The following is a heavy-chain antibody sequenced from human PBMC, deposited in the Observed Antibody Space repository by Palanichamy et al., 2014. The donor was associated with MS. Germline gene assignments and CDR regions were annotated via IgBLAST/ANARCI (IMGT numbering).Heavy chain of an antibody. CDR3: ARVNGATGAFDI. Sequence: EVQLVESGGGLVQPGGSLRLSCAASGFTFSSYWMHWVRQAPGKGLVWVSRINSDGSSTSYADSVKGRFTISRDNAKNTLYLQMNSLRAEDTAVYYCARVNGATGAFDIWGQGTMVTVSS. J-gene: IGHJ3*02. D-gene: IGHD1-26*01. CDR1: GFTFSSYW. CDR2: INSDGSST. V-gene: IGHV3-74*01.